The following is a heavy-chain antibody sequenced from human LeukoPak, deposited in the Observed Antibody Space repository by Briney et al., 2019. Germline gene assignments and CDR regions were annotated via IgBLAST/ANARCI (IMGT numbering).Heavy chain of an antibody. CDR2: IPYDGSNK. D-gene: IGHD3-10*01. CDR3: AKVGVRGVIISYFDY. Sequence: GGSLRLSCAATGFTFSSYGMHWVRQAPGKGLEWVAVIPYDGSNKYYADSVKGRFTISRDNSKNTLYLQMNSLRAEDTAVYYCAKVGVRGVIISYFDYWGQGTLVTVSS. V-gene: IGHV3-30*18. CDR1: GFTFSSYG. J-gene: IGHJ4*02.